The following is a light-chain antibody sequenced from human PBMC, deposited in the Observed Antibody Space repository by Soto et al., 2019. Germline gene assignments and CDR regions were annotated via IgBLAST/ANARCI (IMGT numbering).Light chain of an antibody. Sequence: DIQLTQSPSFLSASVGDRVTITCRASQGIRSYLAWYQQKPGKTPNLLIYAASTLQSGVPSRFSGSGSGTEFTLTISSLQPEDFATYYCQQLNSYPLTFGGGTTVEIK. CDR2: AAS. V-gene: IGKV1-9*01. CDR3: QQLNSYPLT. J-gene: IGKJ4*01. CDR1: QGIRSY.